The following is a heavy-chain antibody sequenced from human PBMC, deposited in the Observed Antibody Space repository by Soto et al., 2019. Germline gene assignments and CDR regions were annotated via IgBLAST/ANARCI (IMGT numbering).Heavy chain of an antibody. D-gene: IGHD6-13*01. V-gene: IGHV3-74*01. J-gene: IGHJ1*01. CDR1: GFTFSRYW. Sequence: EVQLVESGGGLVQPGGSLRLSCAASGFTFSRYWMHWARQAPGKGLVWVSRTNSDGSSTSYADSVKGRFTISRDNAKNTLYLQMNSLRAEDTAVYYCATGYSSRWHYTLAYWGQGVLVTVSS. CDR3: ATGYSSRWHYTLAY. CDR2: TNSDGSST.